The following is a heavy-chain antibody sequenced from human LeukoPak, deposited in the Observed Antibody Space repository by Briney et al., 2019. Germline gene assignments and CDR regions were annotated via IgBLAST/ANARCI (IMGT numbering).Heavy chain of an antibody. V-gene: IGHV3-21*01. CDR3: ARDGLGATAAHFDY. Sequence: GGSLRLSCAASGFTSSSYSMNWVRQAPGKGLEWVSSISSSSSYIYYADSVKGRFTISRDNAKNSLYLQMNSLRAEDTAVYYCARDGLGATAAHFDYWGQGTLVTVSS. CDR1: GFTSSSYS. D-gene: IGHD1-26*01. CDR2: ISSSSSYI. J-gene: IGHJ4*02.